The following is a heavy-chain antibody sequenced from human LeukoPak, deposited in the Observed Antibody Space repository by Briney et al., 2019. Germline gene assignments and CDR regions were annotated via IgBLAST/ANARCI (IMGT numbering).Heavy chain of an antibody. J-gene: IGHJ4*02. D-gene: IGHD3-10*01. V-gene: IGHV3-23*01. CDR2: INNSGGST. Sequence: GGSLRLSCAASGFTFSNYAMSWVRQAPGKGLEWVSEINNSGGSTYYADSVKGRFTISRDNSKNTVYLQMNSLRAEDTAVYHYAKERLARGIDYWGQGTLVTVSS. CDR3: AKERLARGIDY. CDR1: GFTFSNYA.